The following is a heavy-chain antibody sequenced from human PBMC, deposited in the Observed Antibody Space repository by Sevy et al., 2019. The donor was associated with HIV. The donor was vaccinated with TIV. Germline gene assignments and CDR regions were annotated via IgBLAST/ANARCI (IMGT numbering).Heavy chain of an antibody. CDR3: ARDGTMIGPDY. CDR2: ISYDGSNK. CDR1: GFTFGTSG. J-gene: IGHJ4*02. Sequence: VGSLRLSCAASGFTFGTSGMDWVRQAPGKGLEWVAVISYDGSNKYYADSVKGRFTISRDNSKNTLYLQMNSLRAEDTAVYYCARDGTMIGPDYWGQGTLVTVSS. V-gene: IGHV3-30*19. D-gene: IGHD3-22*01.